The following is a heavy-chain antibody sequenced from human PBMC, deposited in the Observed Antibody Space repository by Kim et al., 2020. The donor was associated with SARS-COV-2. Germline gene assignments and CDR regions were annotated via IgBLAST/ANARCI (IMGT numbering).Heavy chain of an antibody. Sequence: GGSTYYADSVKGRFTISRDNSKNTLYLQMNSLRAEDTAVYYCAKLSGSRHYWGQGTLVTVSS. CDR3: AKLSGSRHY. D-gene: IGHD3-10*01. J-gene: IGHJ4*02. V-gene: IGHV3-23*01. CDR2: GGST.